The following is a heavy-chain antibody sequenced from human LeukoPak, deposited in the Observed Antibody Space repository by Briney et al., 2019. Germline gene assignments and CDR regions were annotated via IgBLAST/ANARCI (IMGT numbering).Heavy chain of an antibody. D-gene: IGHD2-21*02. CDR2: INADGTIT. CDR3: VRLAVTDTNY. CDR1: GFTFNTHY. Sequence: PGGSLRLSCVASGFTFNTHYMHWVRHAPGERLVWVSFINADGTITKYADSVKGRFTIPRDNAKSTVYLQMNGLRVEDTAMYYCVRLAVTDTNYWGQGSLVTVSS. V-gene: IGHV3-74*01. J-gene: IGHJ4*02.